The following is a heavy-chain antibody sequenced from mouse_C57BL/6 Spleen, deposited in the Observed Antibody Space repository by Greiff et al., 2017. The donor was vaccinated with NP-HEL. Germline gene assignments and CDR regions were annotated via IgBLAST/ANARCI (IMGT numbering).Heavy chain of an antibody. CDR1: GFNIKDDY. Sequence: EVQLQQSGAELVRPGASVKLSCTASGFNIKDDYMHWVKQRPEQGLEWIGWIDPENGDTEYASKFQGKATITADTSSNTAYLQLSSLTSEDTAVYYCTTTYINYWYFDVWGTGTTVTVAS. J-gene: IGHJ1*03. V-gene: IGHV14-4*01. D-gene: IGHD2-5*01. CDR2: IDPENGDT. CDR3: TTTYINYWYFDV.